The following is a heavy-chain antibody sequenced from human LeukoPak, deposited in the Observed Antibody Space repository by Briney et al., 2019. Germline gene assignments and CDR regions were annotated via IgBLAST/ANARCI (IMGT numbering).Heavy chain of an antibody. D-gene: IGHD6-13*01. V-gene: IGHV3-74*01. Sequence: GGSLRLSCAASGFSFSTYWMHWVRQGPGKGLVWVSRINADGSTTTYADSVKGRFTISRDNAKNTLYLQMNSLRAEDTAVYYCARGPSHSSSWYGLDDWGQGALVTVFS. CDR2: INADGSTT. CDR3: ARGPSHSSSWYGLDD. J-gene: IGHJ4*02. CDR1: GFSFSTYW.